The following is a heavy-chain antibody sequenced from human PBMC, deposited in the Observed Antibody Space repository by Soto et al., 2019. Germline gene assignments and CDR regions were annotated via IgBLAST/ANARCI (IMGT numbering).Heavy chain of an antibody. J-gene: IGHJ5*02. CDR2: IIPIFGTA. V-gene: IGHV1-69*13. Sequence: SVNVSLKSSGGTFSSYSISWVRQAPGQGLECMGGIIPIFGTANYAQKFQGRVTITADESTSTAYMELSSLRSEDTAVYYCARGGIAAAGMPWFDPWGQGTLVTAPQ. CDR3: ARGGIAAAGMPWFDP. CDR1: GGTFSSYS. D-gene: IGHD6-13*01.